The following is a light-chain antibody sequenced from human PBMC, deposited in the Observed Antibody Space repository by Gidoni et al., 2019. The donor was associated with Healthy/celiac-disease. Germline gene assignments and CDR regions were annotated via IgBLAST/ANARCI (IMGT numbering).Light chain of an antibody. CDR3: LLSYSGARV. J-gene: IGLJ2*01. V-gene: IGLV7-46*01. CDR1: TGAVTSGHY. CDR2: HTS. Sequence: QAVVTQEHSLTVSPGGTVTLTCGSSTGAVTSGHYPYWFQQKPGQAPRTLIYHTSNKHSWTPARFSGSLLGGKAALTLSGAQPEDEAEYYCLLSYSGARVFGGGTKLTVL.